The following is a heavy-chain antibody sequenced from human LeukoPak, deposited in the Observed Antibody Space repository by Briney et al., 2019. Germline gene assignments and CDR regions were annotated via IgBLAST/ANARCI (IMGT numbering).Heavy chain of an antibody. V-gene: IGHV3-9*01. J-gene: IGHJ4*02. CDR2: ITWNSGTI. CDR1: GFNFDQYA. Sequence: GRSLRLSCAASGFNFDQYAMFWVRQAPGKGLEWVTGITWNSGTIAYADSVKGRFTISRDNAKSSLYLQMNSLRTEDTALYYCVRSVGSDWGHFDFRGQGTLVTVSS. CDR3: VRSVGSDWGHFDF. D-gene: IGHD7-27*01.